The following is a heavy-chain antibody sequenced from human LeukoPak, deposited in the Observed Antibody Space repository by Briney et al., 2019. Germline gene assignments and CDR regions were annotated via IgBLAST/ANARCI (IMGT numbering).Heavy chain of an antibody. CDR1: GGSISSYY. J-gene: IGHJ4*02. V-gene: IGHV4-59*01. CDR2: IYYSGST. D-gene: IGHD2-21*02. CDR3: ARDRGVTDTEFDY. Sequence: SETLSLTCTVSGGSISSYYWSWVRQPPGKGLEWIGYIYYSGSTNYNPSLKSRVTISVDTSKNQFSLKLSSVTAADTAVYYCARDRGVTDTEFDYWGQGTLVTVSS.